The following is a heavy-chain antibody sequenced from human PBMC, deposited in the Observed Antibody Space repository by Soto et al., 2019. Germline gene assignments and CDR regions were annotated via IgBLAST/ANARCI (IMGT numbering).Heavy chain of an antibody. V-gene: IGHV1-69*12. Sequence: QVQLVQSGAEVKKRGSSVKVSCKASGGTFSSYAISWVRQAPGQGLEWLGGIIPIFGTADYAQNFQGRVTSTADESTSTADMERSSLRSEDTAVYYCASHWGQTKRYYYYGMDVWGQGTTVTVSS. CDR2: IIPIFGTA. D-gene: IGHD7-27*01. CDR3: ASHWGQTKRYYYYGMDV. CDR1: GGTFSSYA. J-gene: IGHJ6*02.